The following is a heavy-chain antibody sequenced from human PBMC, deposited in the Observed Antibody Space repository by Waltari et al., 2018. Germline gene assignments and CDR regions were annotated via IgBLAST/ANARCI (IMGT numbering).Heavy chain of an antibody. Sequence: QVQLVQSGSELKKPGASVKVSCKASGYTFTSYAMNWVRQAPGQGLEWMGWINTNTGNPTNAQGFTRRFVFSLDTSGSTAYLQISSLKAEDTAVYYCARAGPAAAGTVRYYYYYYGMDVWGQGTTVTVSS. J-gene: IGHJ6*02. V-gene: IGHV7-4-1*02. D-gene: IGHD6-13*01. CDR3: ARAGPAAAGTVRYYYYYYGMDV. CDR1: GYTFTSYA. CDR2: INTNTGNP.